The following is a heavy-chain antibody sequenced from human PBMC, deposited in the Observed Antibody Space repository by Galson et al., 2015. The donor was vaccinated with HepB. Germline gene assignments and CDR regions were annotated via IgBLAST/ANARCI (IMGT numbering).Heavy chain of an antibody. J-gene: IGHJ4*02. D-gene: IGHD3-3*01. CDR2: ISGSGGST. CDR1: GFTFSSYA. V-gene: IGHV3-23*01. Sequence: SLRLSCAASGFTFSSYAMSWVRQAPGKGLEWVSAISGSGGSTYYADSVKGRFTISRDNSKNTLYLQMNSLRAEDTAVYYCANRPDFWSGYTASDYWGQGTLVTVSS. CDR3: ANRPDFWSGYTASDY.